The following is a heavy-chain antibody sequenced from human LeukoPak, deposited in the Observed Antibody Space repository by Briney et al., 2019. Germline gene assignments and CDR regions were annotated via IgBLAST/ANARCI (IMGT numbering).Heavy chain of an antibody. CDR1: GYTFTSFY. J-gene: IGHJ4*02. CDR2: INPSGGST. V-gene: IGHV1-46*01. CDR3: ARGYYGSSGYDPGLGY. Sequence: ASVKVSCKASGYTFTSFYMQWVRQAPGQGLEWMGIINPSGGSTNYAQKFQGRVSMTRDTSTSTVYMELSSLRSEDTAMYWCARGYYGSSGYDPGLGYWGQGTLVTVSS. D-gene: IGHD3-22*01.